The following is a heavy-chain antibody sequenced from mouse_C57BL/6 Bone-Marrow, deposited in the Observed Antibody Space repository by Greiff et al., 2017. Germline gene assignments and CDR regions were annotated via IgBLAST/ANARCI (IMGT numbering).Heavy chain of an antibody. D-gene: IGHD1-1*01. V-gene: IGHV1-76*01. J-gene: IGHJ4*01. CDR1: GYTFTDYY. CDR2: IYPGSGNT. CDR3: ARDTYYGSSSYAMDY. Sequence: QVHVKQSGAELVRPGASVKLSCKASGYTFTDYYINWVKQRPGQGLEWIARIYPGSGNTYYNEKFKGKATLTAEKSSSTAYMQLSSLTSEDSAVYFCARDTYYGSSSYAMDYWGQGTSVTVSS.